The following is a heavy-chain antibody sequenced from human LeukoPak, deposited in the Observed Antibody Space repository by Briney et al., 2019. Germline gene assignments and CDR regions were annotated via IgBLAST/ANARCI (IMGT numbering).Heavy chain of an antibody. V-gene: IGHV1-69*13. CDR1: GGTFSSYA. D-gene: IGHD3-22*01. Sequence: SSVKVSCKASGGTFSSYAISWVRQAPGQGLEWMGGIVPIFATANYAQKFQGRVTITADESTSTAYMELSSLRSEDTAVYYCARGFHYDTSGYYYFYWGQGTRVTVSS. CDR3: ARGFHYDTSGYYYFY. CDR2: IVPIFATA. J-gene: IGHJ4*02.